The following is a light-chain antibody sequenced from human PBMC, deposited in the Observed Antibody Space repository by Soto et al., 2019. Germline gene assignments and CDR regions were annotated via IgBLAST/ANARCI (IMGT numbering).Light chain of an antibody. CDR1: NSDVGGYTY. CDR3: SSYTSSSAPYV. Sequence: QSALTQPASVSGSPGQSITISCTGTNSDVGGYTYVSWYQQHPGKAPKLMIYDVSNRPSGVSNRFSGSKSGNTASLTISGLHDDDEDDYYYSSYTSSSAPYVFGSGTKLTVL. J-gene: IGLJ1*01. CDR2: DVS. V-gene: IGLV2-14*03.